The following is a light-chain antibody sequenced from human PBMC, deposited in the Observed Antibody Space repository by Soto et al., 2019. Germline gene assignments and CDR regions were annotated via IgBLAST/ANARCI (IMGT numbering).Light chain of an antibody. J-gene: IGLJ2*01. V-gene: IGLV2-11*01. CDR2: DVT. Sequence: QSVLTQPRSVSGSHGQSVTISCTGTSSDTGGYNYVSWYQHHPGKAPKLMIYDVTTRPSGVPDRFSGSKSGNTASLAISGLQAEDEADYYCCSYAGSYSLVFGGGTKLTVL. CDR3: CSYAGSYSLV. CDR1: SSDTGGYNY.